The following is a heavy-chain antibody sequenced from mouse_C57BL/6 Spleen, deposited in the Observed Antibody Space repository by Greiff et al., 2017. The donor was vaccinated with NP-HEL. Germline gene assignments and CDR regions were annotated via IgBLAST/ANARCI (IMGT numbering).Heavy chain of an antibody. V-gene: IGHV1-9*01. CDR1: GYTFTGYW. CDR3: ASGGLRRGRPYYAMDY. Sequence: QVQLKESGAELMKPGASVKLSCKATGYTFTGYWIEWVKQWPGHGLEWIGEILPGSGSTNYNEKFKGKALFIADTYSNTAYMQLSSLTTEDSAIYCGASGGLRRGRPYYAMDYWGQGTSVTVSS. D-gene: IGHD2-4*01. CDR2: ILPGSGST. J-gene: IGHJ4*01.